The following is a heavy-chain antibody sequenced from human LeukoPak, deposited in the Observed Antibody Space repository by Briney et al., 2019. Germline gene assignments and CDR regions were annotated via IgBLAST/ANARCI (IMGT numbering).Heavy chain of an antibody. Sequence: SETLSLTCAVSGGSISSGGYSWSWIRQPPGKGLEWIGYIYHSGSTYYNPFLKSRVTISVDRSKNQFSLKLSSVTAADTAVYYCARVNYYGSGRGYYFDYWGQGTLVTVSS. D-gene: IGHD3-10*01. CDR3: ARVNYYGSGRGYYFDY. CDR2: IYHSGST. V-gene: IGHV4-30-2*01. J-gene: IGHJ4*02. CDR1: GGSISSGGYS.